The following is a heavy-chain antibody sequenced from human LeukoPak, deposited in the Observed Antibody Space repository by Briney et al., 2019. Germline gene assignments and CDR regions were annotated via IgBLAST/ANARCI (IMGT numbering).Heavy chain of an antibody. CDR1: GGSISSSSYY. J-gene: IGHJ5*02. CDR2: IYYSGST. CDR3: ARGYYDILTGYFS. V-gene: IGHV4-39*07. D-gene: IGHD3-9*01. Sequence: PSETLSLTCTVSGGSISSSSYYWGWIRQSPGKGLEWIGNIYYSGSTYYNPSLKSRVTISVDTSKNQFSLKLNSVTAADTAVYFCARGYYDILTGYFSWGQGTLVTVSS.